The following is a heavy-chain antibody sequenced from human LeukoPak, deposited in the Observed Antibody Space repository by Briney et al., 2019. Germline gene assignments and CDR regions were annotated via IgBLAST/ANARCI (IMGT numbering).Heavy chain of an antibody. CDR3: ASALLWFGELGGYPLDY. J-gene: IGHJ4*02. D-gene: IGHD3-10*01. CDR2: IYYSGST. V-gene: IGHV4-39*02. CDR1: GGSITSSSYY. Sequence: SETLSLTCTVPGGSITSSSYYWGWIRHPPGKGLECLGIIYYSGSTNYNPSLKTRATTSVATPKNHFSLKLSSVTAADAAVYYCASALLWFGELGGYPLDYWGQGTLVTVSS.